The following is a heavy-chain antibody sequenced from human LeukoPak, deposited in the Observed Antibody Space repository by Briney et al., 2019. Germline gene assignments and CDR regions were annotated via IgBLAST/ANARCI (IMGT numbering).Heavy chain of an antibody. CDR1: GGSISSSSYY. J-gene: IGHJ4*02. Sequence: SETLSLTCTVSGGSISSSSYYWGWIRQPPGKGLEWIGYIYYSGSTNYNPSLKSRVTISVDTSKNQFSLKLSSVAAADTAVYYCARRTDFDYWGQGTLVTVSS. CDR3: ARRTDFDY. CDR2: IYYSGST. D-gene: IGHD4-17*01. V-gene: IGHV4-61*05.